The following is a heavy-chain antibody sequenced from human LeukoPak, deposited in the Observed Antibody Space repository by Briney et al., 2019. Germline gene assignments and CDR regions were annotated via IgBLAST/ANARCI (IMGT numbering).Heavy chain of an antibody. CDR1: GFTFSDHY. J-gene: IGHJ6*02. Sequence: SGGSLRLSCVASGFTFSDHYMDWVRQAPGTGLEWVARIRDKANTYTTEYAASVKGRYTISRDDSKSSLYLQMNSLKTEDSAVYYCARGASSASPYCYHALDVWGQGTTVTVSS. D-gene: IGHD2-2*01. CDR2: IRDKANTYTT. CDR3: ARGASSASPYCYHALDV. V-gene: IGHV3-72*01.